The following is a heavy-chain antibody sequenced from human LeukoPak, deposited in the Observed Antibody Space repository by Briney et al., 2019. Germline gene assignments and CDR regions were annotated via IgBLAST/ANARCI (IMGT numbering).Heavy chain of an antibody. V-gene: IGHV3-66*01. CDR1: GFTVSSNY. Sequence: GGSLRLSCAASGFTVSSNYMSWVREAPGKGLEWVSVIYSGDSTYYADSVKGRFTISRDNSKNTLYLQMNSLRAEDTAVYYCATLYYDSSGFMGYFDYWGQGTLVTVSS. CDR3: ATLYYDSSGFMGYFDY. D-gene: IGHD3-22*01. J-gene: IGHJ4*02. CDR2: IYSGDST.